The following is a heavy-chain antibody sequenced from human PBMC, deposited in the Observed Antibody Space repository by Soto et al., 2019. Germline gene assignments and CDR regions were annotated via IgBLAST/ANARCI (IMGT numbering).Heavy chain of an antibody. CDR3: ARRTYYHASSGYYHH. CDR1: GVSLRSGDYY. CDR2: IYYCGRT. V-gene: IGHV4-30-4*08. D-gene: IGHD3-22*01. Sequence: NLPHSNTVSGVSLRSGDYYGCWLLLPLGKGLEWIGYIYYCGRTYYTPSLKSRVTISVDTSKNQFSLKLSSVTAADTAVYYCARRTYYHASSGYYHHWGQGTLVTVS. J-gene: IGHJ4*02.